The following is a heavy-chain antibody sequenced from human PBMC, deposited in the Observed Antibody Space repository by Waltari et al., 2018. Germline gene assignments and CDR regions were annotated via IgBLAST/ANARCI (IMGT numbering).Heavy chain of an antibody. CDR2: TSHDESHK. J-gene: IGHJ4*02. Sequence: QVQLVESGGGVVQPGRSLRLSCAASGFTFRTYTRHWVRQAPGKGLEWVAVTSHDESHKYYADSVKGRFTISKDNSKNTLYLQMNSLSTEDTAMYYCARDDRDGLPDYFDFWGQGTLVTVSS. V-gene: IGHV3-30*01. CDR1: GFTFRTYT. CDR3: ARDDRDGLPDYFDF. D-gene: IGHD2-8*01.